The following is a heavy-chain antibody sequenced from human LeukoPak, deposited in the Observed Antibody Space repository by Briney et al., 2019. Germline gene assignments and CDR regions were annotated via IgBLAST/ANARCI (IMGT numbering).Heavy chain of an antibody. CDR2: IKEDGSEK. V-gene: IGHV3-7*01. D-gene: IGHD6-13*01. Sequence: PGGSLRLSCAASGFIFSSHWMTWVRQAPGKGLEWVASIKEDGSEKSYMDSVKGRFTISRDNAKNSLYLQMNSLRAEDTAVYYCARVFMGSSWHFDYWGQGTLVTVSS. J-gene: IGHJ4*02. CDR1: GFIFSSHW. CDR3: ARVFMGSSWHFDY.